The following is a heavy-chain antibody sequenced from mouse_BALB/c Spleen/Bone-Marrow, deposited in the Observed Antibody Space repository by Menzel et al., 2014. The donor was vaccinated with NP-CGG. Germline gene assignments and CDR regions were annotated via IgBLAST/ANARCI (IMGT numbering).Heavy chain of an antibody. CDR3: ARWRCPYAMDY. V-gene: IGHV1-14*01. CDR2: INPYNDGT. J-gene: IGHJ4*01. CDR1: GYKFTSYV. Sequence: EVQVVESGPELVKPGASVKMSCKASGYKFTSYVMHWVKQKPGQGLEWIGYINPYNDGTKYNEKFKGKATLTSDKSSSTAYMEPSSLTSEDSAGYYFARWRCPYAMDYGGQGTSVTVSS.